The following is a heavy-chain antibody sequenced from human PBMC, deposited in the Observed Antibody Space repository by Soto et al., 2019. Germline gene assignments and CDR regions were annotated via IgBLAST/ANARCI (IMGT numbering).Heavy chain of an antibody. J-gene: IGHJ3*02. CDR2: IYYSGST. CDR1: GGSISSGGYY. CDR3: ARDRRWFGELPGAFDI. D-gene: IGHD3-10*01. Sequence: SETLSLTCTVSGGSISSGGYYWSWIRQHPGKGLEWIGYIYYSGSTYYNPSLKSRVTISVDTSKNQFSLKLSSVTAADTAVYYCARDRRWFGELPGAFDIWGQGTMVTVSS. V-gene: IGHV4-31*03.